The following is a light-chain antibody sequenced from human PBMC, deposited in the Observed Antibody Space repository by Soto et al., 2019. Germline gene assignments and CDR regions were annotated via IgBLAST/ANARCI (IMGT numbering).Light chain of an antibody. CDR2: DVS. V-gene: IGLV2-14*01. CDR1: SSEVGGYNY. Sequence: QSVLTQPASVSGSPGQSITISCTGTSSEVGGYNYVSWYQQHPGKAPKLMIYDVSNRPSGVSNRFSGSKSGNTASLTISGLQAEDEADYYCSSYTSSSTLLGTGTKVTVL. J-gene: IGLJ1*01. CDR3: SSYTSSSTL.